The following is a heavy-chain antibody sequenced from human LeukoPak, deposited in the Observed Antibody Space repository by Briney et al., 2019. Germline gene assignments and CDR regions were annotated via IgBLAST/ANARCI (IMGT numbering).Heavy chain of an antibody. Sequence: PGGSLRLSCAASGFTFSSYAVHWVRQAPGKGLEWVAVISYDGSNKYYADSVMGRFTISRDNSKNTLYLQINSLRAEDTAVYYCARDLSVSGGDYLLDYWGQGTLVTVSS. J-gene: IGHJ4*02. CDR3: ARDLSVSGGDYLLDY. CDR2: ISYDGSNK. D-gene: IGHD4-17*01. CDR1: GFTFSSYA. V-gene: IGHV3-30*04.